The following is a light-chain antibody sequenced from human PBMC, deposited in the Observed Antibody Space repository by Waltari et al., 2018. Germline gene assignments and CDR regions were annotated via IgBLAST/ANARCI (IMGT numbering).Light chain of an antibody. V-gene: IGKV1-39*01. J-gene: IGKJ1*01. CDR1: QNINNY. Sequence: DIQMTQSPSSLSASVGDSVTITCRASQNINNYLNGYQQKPGKAPTLRIYSASGLQNGVPSRFSASGFGTDFALTSSSLQPEDFATYYCQQSYSSLTWTFGQGTTV. CDR2: SAS. CDR3: QQSYSSLTWT.